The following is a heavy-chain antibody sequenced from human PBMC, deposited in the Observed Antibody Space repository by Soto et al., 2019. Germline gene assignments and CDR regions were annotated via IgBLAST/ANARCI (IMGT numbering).Heavy chain of an antibody. CDR3: ARGRYYDFWSGYYPDAFDI. V-gene: IGHV4-31*03. J-gene: IGHJ3*02. D-gene: IGHD3-3*01. Sequence: QVQLQESGPGLVKPSQTLSLTCTVSGGSISSGGYYWSWIRQHPGKRLEWIGYIYYSGSTYYNPSLKSRVTISVDTSKNQFSLKLSSVTAADTAVYYCARGRYYDFWSGYYPDAFDIWGQGTMVTVSS. CDR2: IYYSGST. CDR1: GGSISSGGYY.